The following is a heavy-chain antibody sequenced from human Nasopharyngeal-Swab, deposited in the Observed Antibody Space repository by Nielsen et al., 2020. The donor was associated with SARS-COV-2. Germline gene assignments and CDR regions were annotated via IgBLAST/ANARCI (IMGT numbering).Heavy chain of an antibody. CDR2: IYPGDSDT. Sequence: KVSCKGSGYSFTSYWIGWVRQMPGKGLEWMGIIYPGDSDTRYSPSFQGQVTISADKSISTAYLQWSSLKASDTAMYYCARQAPHYDFWSGSAYYTDVWGKGTTVTVSS. CDR3: ARQAPHYDFWSGSAYYTDV. CDR1: GYSFTSYW. J-gene: IGHJ6*03. V-gene: IGHV5-51*01. D-gene: IGHD3-3*01.